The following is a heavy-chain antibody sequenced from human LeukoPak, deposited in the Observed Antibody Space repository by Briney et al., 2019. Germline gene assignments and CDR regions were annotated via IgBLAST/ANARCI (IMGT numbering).Heavy chain of an antibody. Sequence: PGGSLRLSCAASGFTFSSYGMHWVRQAPGKGLDWVAFIRYDGSNKYYADSVKGRFTISRDNSKNTLYLQMNSLRAEDTAVYYCAKGDDILTGYYNPADFDYWGQGTLVTVSS. CDR1: GFTFSSYG. J-gene: IGHJ4*02. CDR2: IRYDGSNK. D-gene: IGHD3-9*01. V-gene: IGHV3-30*02. CDR3: AKGDDILTGYYNPADFDY.